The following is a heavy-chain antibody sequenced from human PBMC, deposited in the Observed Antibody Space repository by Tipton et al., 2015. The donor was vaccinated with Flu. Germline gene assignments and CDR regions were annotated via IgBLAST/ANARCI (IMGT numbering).Heavy chain of an antibody. CDR3: TRLVEAATRSSS. CDR1: GGSVSSSDFY. Sequence: TLSLTCTVSGGSVSSSDFYWGWVRQPPGKGPEWIGSIFHSGTTYYDLSLQSRVTISLDTSKNQFSLKMKSVTVADTAAYYCTRLVEAATRSSSWGQGTLVTVSS. CDR2: IFHSGTT. J-gene: IGHJ4*02. D-gene: IGHD2-15*01. V-gene: IGHV4-39*07.